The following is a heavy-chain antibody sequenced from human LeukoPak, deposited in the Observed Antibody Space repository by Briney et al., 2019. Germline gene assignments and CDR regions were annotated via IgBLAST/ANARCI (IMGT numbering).Heavy chain of an antibody. D-gene: IGHD3-22*01. J-gene: IGHJ5*02. Sequence: SVKVSCKASGGTFSSYAISWVRQAPGQGLEWMGRIIPIFGTANYAQKFQGRVTITTDESTSTAYMELSSLRSEDTAVYYCARSGRYYYDRSGYYSLDWFDPWGQGTLVTVSS. CDR1: GGTFSSYA. CDR3: ARSGRYYYDRSGYYSLDWFDP. V-gene: IGHV1-69*05. CDR2: IIPIFGTA.